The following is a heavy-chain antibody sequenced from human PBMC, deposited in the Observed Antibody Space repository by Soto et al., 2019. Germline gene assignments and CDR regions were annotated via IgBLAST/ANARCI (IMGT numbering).Heavy chain of an antibody. V-gene: IGHV3-11*01. CDR2: ISGSGDTI. CDR1: GFTFSAHH. J-gene: IGHJ6*02. Sequence: PGGSLRLSCEASGFTFSAHHMSWVRQAPGKGLEWVSHISGSGDTIYYADSVKGRFTISRDNTKNSLYLQMNSLRAEDTAVYYCARDRQPSSYIGLDVWGQGTTVTVSS. D-gene: IGHD4-4*01. CDR3: ARDRQPSSYIGLDV.